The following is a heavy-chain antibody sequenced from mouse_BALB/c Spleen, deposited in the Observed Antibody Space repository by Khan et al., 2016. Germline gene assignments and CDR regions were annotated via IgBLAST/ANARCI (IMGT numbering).Heavy chain of an antibody. CDR1: GYTFTDYY. CDR2: IYPGSGNT. J-gene: IGHJ1*01. CDR3: ARLRSWYFDV. D-gene: IGHD1-1*01. Sequence: QVQLQQSGPELVKPGASVKISCKASGYTFTDYYINWVKQKPGQGLEWIGWIYPGSGNTKYNEKFKGKATLTVDTSSSTAYTQLSSLTSEDTAVXCCARLRSWYFDVWGAGTTVTVSS. V-gene: IGHV1-84*02.